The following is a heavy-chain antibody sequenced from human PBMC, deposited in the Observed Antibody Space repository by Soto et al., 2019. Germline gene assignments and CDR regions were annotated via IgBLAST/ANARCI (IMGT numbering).Heavy chain of an antibody. CDR2: MNPNSGNT. CDR1: GYTFTSYD. Sequence: ASVKVSCKASGYTFTSYDINWVRPATGQGLEWVGWMNPNSGNTGYAQKFQSRVTMTRNTSISTAYMELSSLRSEDTSVYYCATEFTIFGVVRDDYWGQGTLVTVSS. V-gene: IGHV1-8*02. J-gene: IGHJ4*02. D-gene: IGHD3-3*01. CDR3: ATEFTIFGVVRDDY.